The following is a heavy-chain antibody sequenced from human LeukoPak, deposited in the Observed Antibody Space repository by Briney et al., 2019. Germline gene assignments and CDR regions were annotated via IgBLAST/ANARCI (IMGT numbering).Heavy chain of an antibody. V-gene: IGHV1-46*01. CDR2: INPSGAST. Sequence: ASVKVSCKASGYTFTSYYLHWVRQAPGQGLEWMSIINPSGASTSYGQKFQGGVTMTSDTSTSRVYMELSSLRSEDTAVYYCARGIVTAAGTGGWYFDYWGQGTLVTVSS. J-gene: IGHJ4*02. CDR1: GYTFTSYY. CDR3: ARGIVTAAGTGGWYFDY. D-gene: IGHD6-13*01.